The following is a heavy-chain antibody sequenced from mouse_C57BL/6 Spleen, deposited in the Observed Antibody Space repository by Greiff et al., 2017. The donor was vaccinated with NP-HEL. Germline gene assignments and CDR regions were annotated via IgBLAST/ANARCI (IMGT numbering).Heavy chain of an antibody. CDR2: IDPENGDT. CDR1: GFNIKDDY. V-gene: IGHV14-4*01. Sequence: VQLQQSGAELVRPGASVKLSCTASGFNIKDDYMHWVKQRPEQGLEWIGWIDPENGDTEYASKFQGKAPITADTSSNTAYLQLSSLTSEDTAVYYWTRVWDGFDYWGQGTTLTVSS. J-gene: IGHJ2*01. CDR3: TRVWDGFDY. D-gene: IGHD4-1*01.